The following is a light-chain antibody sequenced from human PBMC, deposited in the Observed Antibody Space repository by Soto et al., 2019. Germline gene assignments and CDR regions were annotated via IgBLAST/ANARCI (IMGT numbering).Light chain of an antibody. J-gene: IGKJ1*01. Sequence: EIVSTQYPATPSLSPGERATLSSRASQSIGLAIAWYQHKPGQALRLLIFDASQRATGIPARFRGSGSGTDFTLSISSLEPEDFAVYYCQQRTDRPPWTFGQGTKVDIK. CDR1: QSIGLA. CDR3: QQRTDRPPWT. CDR2: DAS. V-gene: IGKV3-11*01.